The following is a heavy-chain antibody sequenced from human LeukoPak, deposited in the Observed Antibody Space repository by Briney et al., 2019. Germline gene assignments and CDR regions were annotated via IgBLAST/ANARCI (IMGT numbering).Heavy chain of an antibody. Sequence: ASVKVSCKASGYTFTSYGITWVRQAPGQGLEWTGWISAYNGNTNYAQKLQGRVTMTTDTSTSTAYMELRSLRSDDTAVYYCARSGSMVSYYYGMDVWGQGTTVTVSS. J-gene: IGHJ6*02. V-gene: IGHV1-18*01. CDR3: ARSGSMVSYYYGMDV. D-gene: IGHD5-18*01. CDR1: GYTFTSYG. CDR2: ISAYNGNT.